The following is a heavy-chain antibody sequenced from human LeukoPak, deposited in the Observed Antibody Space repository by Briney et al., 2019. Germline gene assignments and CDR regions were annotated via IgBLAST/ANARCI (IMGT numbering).Heavy chain of an antibody. CDR3: ARDRSCSSTSCYFDAFDI. D-gene: IGHD2-2*01. Sequence: ASVKVSCKASGYTFTSYGISWVRQAPGQGLEWMGWISAYNGNTNYAQKLQVRVTMTTDTSTSTAYMELRSLRSDDTAVYYCARDRSCSSTSCYFDAFDIWGQGTMVTVSS. CDR1: GYTFTSYG. J-gene: IGHJ3*02. CDR2: ISAYNGNT. V-gene: IGHV1-18*01.